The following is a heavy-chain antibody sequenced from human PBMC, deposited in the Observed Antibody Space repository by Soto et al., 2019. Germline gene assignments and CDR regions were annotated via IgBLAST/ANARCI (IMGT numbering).Heavy chain of an antibody. CDR3: AREAIIVIAAPEYYFDY. D-gene: IGHD3-22*01. CDR2: IYSGGYT. CDR1: GFDVSNTD. Sequence: VQLVESGGDLVQRGGSLRLSCAASGFDVSNTDMSWVRQAPGKGLEWVSVIYSGGYTNYADSVKGRFIVSRDSPKNTLYLQMDSLRAEDTAVYYCAREAIIVIAAPEYYFDYWGQGNLVTVSS. J-gene: IGHJ4*02. V-gene: IGHV3-66*01.